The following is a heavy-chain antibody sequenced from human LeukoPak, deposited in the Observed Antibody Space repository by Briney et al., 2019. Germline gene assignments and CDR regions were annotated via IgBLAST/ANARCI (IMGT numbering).Heavy chain of an antibody. CDR3: ARDRQDYYDSSGYYGDY. Sequence: GGSLRLSCAASGFTVSTNYMSWVRQAPGKGLEWVSVIYSDGRTYYADSVKGRFTISRDNSKNTLYLQMNSLRAEDTAVYYCARDRQDYYDSSGYYGDYWGQGTLVTVSS. J-gene: IGHJ4*02. CDR2: IYSDGRT. V-gene: IGHV3-53*01. CDR1: GFTVSTNY. D-gene: IGHD3-22*01.